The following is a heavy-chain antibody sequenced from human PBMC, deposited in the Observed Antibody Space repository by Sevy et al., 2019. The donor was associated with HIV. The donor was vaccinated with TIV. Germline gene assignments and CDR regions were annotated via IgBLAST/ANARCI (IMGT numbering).Heavy chain of an antibody. CDR3: ARDREGGWQGNYFDY. J-gene: IGHJ4*02. CDR2: ISSSSSYI. Sequence: GGSLRLSCAASGFTFSSYSMNWVRQAPGKGLEWVSSISSSSSYIYYADSVKGRFTISRDNAKNSLYLQMNSLRAEDTAVYYCARDREGGWQGNYFDYWGQGTLVTVSS. V-gene: IGHV3-21*01. D-gene: IGHD6-19*01. CDR1: GFTFSSYS.